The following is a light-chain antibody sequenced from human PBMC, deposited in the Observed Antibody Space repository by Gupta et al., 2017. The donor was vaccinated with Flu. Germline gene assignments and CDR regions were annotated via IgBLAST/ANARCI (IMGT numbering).Light chain of an antibody. Sequence: SYELTQPPSVSVSPGQTARITCSGDALPKQYVYWYQQKPGQAPVLVINTDSERPSGIPERFSGSTAGTTATLTISGVQAEDEADYYCQSEDSSAAVVFGGGTKVTVL. CDR3: QSEDSSAAVV. V-gene: IGLV3-25*02. CDR1: ALPKQY. CDR2: TDS. J-gene: IGLJ1*01.